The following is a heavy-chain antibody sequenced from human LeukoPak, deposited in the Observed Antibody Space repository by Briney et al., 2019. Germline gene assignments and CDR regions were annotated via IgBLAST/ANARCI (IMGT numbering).Heavy chain of an antibody. CDR1: GGSFSGYY. CDR2: INHSGST. V-gene: IGHV4-34*01. Sequence: SETLSLTCAVYGGSFSGYYWSWIRQPPGKGLEWIGEINHSGSTNYNPSLKSRVTISVDTSKNQFSLELSSVTAADTAVYYCARAPFYDANWFDPWGQGTLVTVSS. J-gene: IGHJ5*02. D-gene: IGHD3-3*01. CDR3: ARAPFYDANWFDP.